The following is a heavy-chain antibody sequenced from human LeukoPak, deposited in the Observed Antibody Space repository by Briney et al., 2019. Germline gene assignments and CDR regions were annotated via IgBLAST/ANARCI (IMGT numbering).Heavy chain of an antibody. D-gene: IGHD2-2*01. V-gene: IGHV1-46*01. CDR2: INPSGGGT. CDR3: ATGSVPAAPFDS. J-gene: IGHJ5*01. CDR1: GRTLSRKY. Sequence: RASVKVSCKASGRTLSRKYIHWVRQVPGQGLEWMGIINPSGGGTNYAQKFQGSIIMTRDTSTRTVYMELRSLTSEDTAVYYCATGSVPAAPFDSWGQGTLVTVSS.